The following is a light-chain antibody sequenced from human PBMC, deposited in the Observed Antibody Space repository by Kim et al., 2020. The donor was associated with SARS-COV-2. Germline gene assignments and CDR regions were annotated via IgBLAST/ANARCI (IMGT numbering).Light chain of an antibody. Sequence: QSVTISCTGTSSDVGGYNYVSWYQQHPGKAPKLMIYEVSKRPSGVPDRFSASKSGNTASLTVSGLQAEDEADYYCSSYTGSNTYVFGTGTKVTVL. J-gene: IGLJ1*01. CDR1: SSDVGGYNY. CDR3: SSYTGSNTYV. CDR2: EVS. V-gene: IGLV2-8*01.